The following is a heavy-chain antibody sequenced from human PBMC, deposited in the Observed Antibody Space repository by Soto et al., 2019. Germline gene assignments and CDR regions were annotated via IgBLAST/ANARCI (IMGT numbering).Heavy chain of an antibody. J-gene: IGHJ5*02. D-gene: IGHD3-3*01. V-gene: IGHV4-61*01. Sequence: ETLSLTCTVSGGSISKINYYWSWIRHPPGKGLEWIGYIYDSGSTNYNPSLKSRVTISVDTSKNQFSLKLSSVTAADTAVYYCARGGTPITIFGVVISWFDPWGQGTLVTVSS. CDR1: GGSISKINYY. CDR2: IYDSGST. CDR3: ARGGTPITIFGVVISWFDP.